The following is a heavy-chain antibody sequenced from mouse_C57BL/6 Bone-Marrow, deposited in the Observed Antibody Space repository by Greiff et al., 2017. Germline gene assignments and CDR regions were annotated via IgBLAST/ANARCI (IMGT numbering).Heavy chain of an antibody. D-gene: IGHD2-1*01. J-gene: IGHJ4*01. Sequence: EVKLQESGPGLVKPSQSLSLTCSVTGYSITSGYYWNWIRQFPGNKLEWMGYISYDGSNNYNPSLKNRISITRDTSKNQFFLKLNSVTTEDTATYYCATNKGGNYLDYWGQGTSVTVSS. CDR3: ATNKGGNYLDY. CDR2: ISYDGSN. CDR1: GYSITSGYY. V-gene: IGHV3-6*01.